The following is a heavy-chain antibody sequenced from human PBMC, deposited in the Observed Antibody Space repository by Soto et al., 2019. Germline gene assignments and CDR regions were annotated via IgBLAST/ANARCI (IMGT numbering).Heavy chain of an antibody. Sequence: PSETLSLTCFVSGGSISTNSYYWGWIRQPPGKGLEWIGSIFYSGSTYYNPSLKSRVTISVDTSKNRFSLKLSSVTAADTTLYYCARHTFRNWSGSWGQGALGTVSS. CDR2: IFYSGST. CDR1: GGSISTNSYY. V-gene: IGHV4-39*01. D-gene: IGHD2-21*01. CDR3: ARHTFRNWSGS. J-gene: IGHJ5*01.